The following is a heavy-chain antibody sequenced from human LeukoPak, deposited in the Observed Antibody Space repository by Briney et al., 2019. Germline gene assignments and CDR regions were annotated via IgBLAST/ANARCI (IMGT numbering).Heavy chain of an antibody. CDR3: ARVKLRYYDSSGYDYYYYYGMDV. V-gene: IGHV1-8*01. J-gene: IGHJ6*02. CDR1: GYTFTSYD. D-gene: IGHD3-22*01. CDR2: MNPNSGNT. Sequence: ASVEVSCKASGYTFTSYDINWVRQATGQGLEWMGWMNPNSGNTGYAQKFQGRVTMTRNTSISTAYMELSSLRSEDTAVYYCARVKLRYYDSSGYDYYYYYGMDVWGQGTTVTVSS.